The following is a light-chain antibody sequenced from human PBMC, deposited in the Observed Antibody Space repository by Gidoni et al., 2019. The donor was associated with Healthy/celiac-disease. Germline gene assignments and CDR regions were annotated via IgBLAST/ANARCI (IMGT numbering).Light chain of an antibody. CDR2: EVS. Sequence: QSALTQPASASGSPGQSITISCTGTSSDVGGYNYVSWYHQHPGKAPKLMIYEVSNRPSGVSNRFSGSKSGNTASLTISGLQAEDEADYYCSSYTSSSTPRVFGTGTKVTVL. CDR1: SSDVGGYNY. J-gene: IGLJ1*01. V-gene: IGLV2-14*01. CDR3: SSYTSSSTPRV.